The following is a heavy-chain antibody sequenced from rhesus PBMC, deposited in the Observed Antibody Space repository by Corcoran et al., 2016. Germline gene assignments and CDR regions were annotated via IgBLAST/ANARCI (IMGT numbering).Heavy chain of an antibody. CDR3: ARVSGSWNDEYFEF. Sequence: QVQLQESGPGLVKPSETLSLTCAVSGYSISSNYWSWIRQPPGKGLEWIGYIYGSSGSTYDNPSLKCRVTISTDTVKNQFSLKLSSVTAADTAVYYCARVSGSWNDEYFEFWGQGALVTVSS. V-gene: IGHV4-147*01. J-gene: IGHJ1*01. CDR2: IYGSSGST. CDR1: GYSISSNY. D-gene: IGHD6-25*01.